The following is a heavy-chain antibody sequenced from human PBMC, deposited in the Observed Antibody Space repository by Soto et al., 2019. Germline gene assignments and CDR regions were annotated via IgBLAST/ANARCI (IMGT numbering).Heavy chain of an antibody. CDR3: ARRNYFYDLDV. J-gene: IGHJ6*02. Sequence: SETLSLTCAVSGGSFSGYYWGWVRQPPGKGLEWVGEINYSGSTNYNPSLKRRVTISVDTSKNQVSLKVTSVTAADTAMYYCARRNYFYDLDVWGQATTVTVSX. CDR2: INYSGST. CDR1: GGSFSGYY. V-gene: IGHV4-34*01.